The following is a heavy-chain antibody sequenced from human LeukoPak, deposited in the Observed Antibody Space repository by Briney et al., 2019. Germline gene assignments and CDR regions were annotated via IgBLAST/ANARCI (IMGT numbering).Heavy chain of an antibody. Sequence: GGSLRLSCAASGFTFNIHAMSWVRQAPGKGLEWVSSVGGGDDIYYADSVRGRFTVSRDDSKNTVYLQMNSLRAEDTAIYFCAKGATPRDSNRDPFCPWGQGT. CDR1: GFTFNIHA. CDR2: VGGGDDI. J-gene: IGHJ5*02. CDR3: AKGATPRDSNRDPFCP. D-gene: IGHD1-14*01. V-gene: IGHV3-23*01.